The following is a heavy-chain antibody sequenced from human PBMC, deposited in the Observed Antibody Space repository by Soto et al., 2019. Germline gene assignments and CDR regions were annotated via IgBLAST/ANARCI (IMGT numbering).Heavy chain of an antibody. V-gene: IGHV3-74*01. Sequence: GGSLRLSCAASGFTFSNYWMHWVRQAPGKGLLWVSRINPDGSSTSYADSVKDRFTISRDNAENTLFLQMNILRAEDTTLYYCSSDTFGPRDSWGYGTLVTVSS. CDR2: INPDGSST. D-gene: IGHD3-10*01. CDR3: SSDTFGPRDS. J-gene: IGHJ5*01. CDR1: GFTFSNYW.